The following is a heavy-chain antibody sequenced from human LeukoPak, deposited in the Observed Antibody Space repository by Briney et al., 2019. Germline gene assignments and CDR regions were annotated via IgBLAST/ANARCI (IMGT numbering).Heavy chain of an antibody. CDR3: ARGRYCTSSSCSYFYYYGMDV. CDR2: IKQDGSEE. D-gene: IGHD2-2*01. Sequence: GGSLRLSCEASGFTFRTYWMSWVRQAPGKGLEWVANIKQDGSEEYYVDSVKGRFTISRDNAKNSLYLQMNSLRAEDTAVYYCARGRYCTSSSCSYFYYYGMDVWGQGTTVTVSS. V-gene: IGHV3-7*01. CDR1: GFTFRTYW. J-gene: IGHJ6*02.